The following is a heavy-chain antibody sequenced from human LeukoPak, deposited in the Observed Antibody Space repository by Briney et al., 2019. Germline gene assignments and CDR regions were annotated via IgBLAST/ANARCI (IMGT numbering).Heavy chain of an antibody. J-gene: IGHJ4*02. D-gene: IGHD5-24*01. CDR2: IYYSGST. Sequence: SETLSLTCTVSVGSISSSSYYWGWIRQPPGKGLEWIGSIYYSGSTYYNPSLKSRVTISVDTSKNQFSLKLSSVTAADTAVYYCASSRGRWLQSDTGGYFDYWGQGTLVTVSS. V-gene: IGHV4-39*07. CDR3: ASSRGRWLQSDTGGYFDY. CDR1: VGSISSSSYY.